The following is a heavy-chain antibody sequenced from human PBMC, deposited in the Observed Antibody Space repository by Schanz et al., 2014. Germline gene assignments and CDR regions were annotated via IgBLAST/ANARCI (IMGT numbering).Heavy chain of an antibody. CDR1: GITFSSHS. J-gene: IGHJ3*02. Sequence: EVQLVESGGGLVQPGGSLRLSCAASGITFSSHSFNWVRQAPGKGLEWISYITYNGGTIYYADSVKGRFTISRDNAKNSLYLEMKSLRAEDTAVYYCAKGRFGELSAFDIWGQGTMVTVSS. CDR2: ITYNGGTI. CDR3: AKGRFGELSAFDI. V-gene: IGHV3-48*01. D-gene: IGHD3-10*01.